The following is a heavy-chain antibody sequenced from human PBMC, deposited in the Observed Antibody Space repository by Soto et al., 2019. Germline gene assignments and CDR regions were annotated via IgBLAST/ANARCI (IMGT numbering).Heavy chain of an antibody. Sequence: LRLSCAASGFTFSSYWMHWVRQAPGKGLVWVSRMNSDGSSITYADSVKGRFTISRDSAKNTMYLQVHSLRAEDTAVYYCAREIATTGLYYFDYWGQGTLVTVSS. J-gene: IGHJ4*02. V-gene: IGHV3-74*01. CDR1: GFTFSSYW. CDR2: MNSDGSSI. D-gene: IGHD6-13*01. CDR3: AREIATTGLYYFDY.